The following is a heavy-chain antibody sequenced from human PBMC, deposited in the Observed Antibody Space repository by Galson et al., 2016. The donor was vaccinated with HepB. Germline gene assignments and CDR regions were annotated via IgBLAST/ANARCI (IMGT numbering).Heavy chain of an antibody. V-gene: IGHV4-59*01. Sequence: TLSLTCTVSGGSSSSYYWSWIRQPPGKALEWIGYIYSSGTTDYNPSLKSRVIISLDTSKKQLSLRLSSVTAADTALYYCARGHYDMLTGPIPPHVWGQGTTVTVSS. CDR2: IYSSGTT. CDR1: GGSSSSYY. D-gene: IGHD3-9*01. CDR3: ARGHYDMLTGPIPPHV. J-gene: IGHJ6*02.